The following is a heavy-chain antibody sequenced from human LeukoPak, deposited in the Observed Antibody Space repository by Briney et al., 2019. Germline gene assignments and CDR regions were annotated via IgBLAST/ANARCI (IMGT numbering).Heavy chain of an antibody. Sequence: SVKVSCKASGGTFSNCAIYWVRQAPGQGLEWMGGIIPIFGSTNYAQKFQGRVTVTTDESTSTAYMELSSLNFDDTAVYHCARTELPCSTTSCHSYYYYYYMDVWGKGPTVTVSS. D-gene: IGHD2-2*01. CDR2: IIPIFGST. J-gene: IGHJ6*03. V-gene: IGHV1-69*05. CDR3: ARTELPCSTTSCHSYYYYYYMDV. CDR1: GGTFSNCA.